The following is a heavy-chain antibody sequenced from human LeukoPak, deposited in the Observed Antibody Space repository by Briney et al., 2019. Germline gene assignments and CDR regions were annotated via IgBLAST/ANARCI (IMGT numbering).Heavy chain of an antibody. D-gene: IGHD5-12*01. V-gene: IGHV1-8*01. J-gene: IGHJ4*02. CDR3: ATASRLYSGYDWPGDY. Sequence: ASVKVSCKASGYTFTSYDINWVRQATGQGLEWMGWMNPNSGNTGYAQKFQGRVTMTRNTSISTAYMELSSLRSEDTAVYYCATASRLYSGYDWPGDYWGQGTLVTVSS. CDR2: MNPNSGNT. CDR1: GYTFTSYD.